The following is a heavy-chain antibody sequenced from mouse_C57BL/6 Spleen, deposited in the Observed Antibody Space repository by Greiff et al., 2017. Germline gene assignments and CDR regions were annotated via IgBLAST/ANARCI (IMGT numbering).Heavy chain of an antibody. D-gene: IGHD2-3*01. V-gene: IGHV1-55*01. CDR3: ASQGGDGYSPYYFDY. Sequence: VQLQQSGAELVKPGASVKMSCKASGYTFTSYWITWVKQRPGQGLEWIGDIYPGSGSTNYNEKFKSKATLTVDTSSSTAYMQLSSLTSEDSAVYYCASQGGDGYSPYYFDYWGQGTTLTVSS. J-gene: IGHJ2*01. CDR1: GYTFTSYW. CDR2: IYPGSGST.